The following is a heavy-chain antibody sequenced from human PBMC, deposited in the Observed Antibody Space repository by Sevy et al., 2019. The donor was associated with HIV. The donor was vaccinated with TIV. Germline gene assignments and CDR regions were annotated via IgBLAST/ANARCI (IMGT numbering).Heavy chain of an antibody. CDR2: ISSSSSYI. J-gene: IGHJ6*02. V-gene: IGHV3-21*01. Sequence: GESLKISCAASGFTFSSYSMNWVRQAPGKGLEWVSSISSSSSYIYYADSVKGRFTISRDNAKNSLYLQMNSLRAEDTAVYYCARDQRSSGWYYYYGMDVWGQGTTVTVSS. CDR3: ARDQRSSGWYYYYGMDV. D-gene: IGHD6-19*01. CDR1: GFTFSSYS.